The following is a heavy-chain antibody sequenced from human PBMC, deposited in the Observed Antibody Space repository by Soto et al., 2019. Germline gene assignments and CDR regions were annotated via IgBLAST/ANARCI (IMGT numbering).Heavy chain of an antibody. CDR1: GFTFSSYA. CDR2: ISTSIGAT. CDR3: AKDRTVAARNFDY. V-gene: IGHV3-23*01. J-gene: IGHJ4*02. D-gene: IGHD6-6*01. Sequence: EVQLLESGGSLKQPGGSLRLSCAASGFTFSSYAMSWVRQAPGKGLEWVSSISTSIGATYYADSVKGRFTISRDDSKDTLYLQMNSLRAEDSAVYYCAKDRTVAARNFDYWGQGTQVTVSS.